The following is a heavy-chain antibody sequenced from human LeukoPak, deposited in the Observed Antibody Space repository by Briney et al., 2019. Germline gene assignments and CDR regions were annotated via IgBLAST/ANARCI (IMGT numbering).Heavy chain of an antibody. CDR3: ARDGGITVAAPYYFDY. D-gene: IGHD6-19*01. V-gene: IGHV4-39*02. CDR1: GGYVSSSSYY. Sequence: SETLSLTCTVSGGYVSSSSYYWAWIRQPPGKGLEWIGSIYYSGDTYYNPSLKSRVTISVDTSKNQFSLKVSSETAADTAVYYCARDGGITVAAPYYFDYWGQGTLVTVSS. J-gene: IGHJ4*02. CDR2: IYYSGDT.